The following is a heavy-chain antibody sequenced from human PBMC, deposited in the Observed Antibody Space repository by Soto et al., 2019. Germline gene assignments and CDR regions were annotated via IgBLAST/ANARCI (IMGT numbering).Heavy chain of an antibody. CDR3: ARFRLNDHSGSYDFWSGYSRGCCEFDP. D-gene: IGHD3-3*01. V-gene: IGHV4-30-4*01. CDR2: IYYSGST. Sequence: SETLSLTCTVSGGSISSGDYYWSWIRQPPGKGLEWIGYIYYSGSTYYNPSLKSRVTISVGTSKNQFSLKLSSVTAADTAVYYCARFRLNDHSGSYDFWSGYSRGCCEFDPWGQGTLVTVSS. CDR1: GGSISSGDYY. J-gene: IGHJ5*02.